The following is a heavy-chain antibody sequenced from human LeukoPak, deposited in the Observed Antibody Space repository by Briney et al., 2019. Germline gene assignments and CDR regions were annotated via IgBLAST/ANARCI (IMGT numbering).Heavy chain of an antibody. CDR2: IYYSGST. CDR3: ARQDGGYYYYYYMDV. Sequence: PSETLSLTCTVSCGSISSSSYYWGWIRQPPGKGLEWIGSIYYSGSTYYNPSLKSRVTISVDTSKNQFSLKLSSVTAADTAVYYCARQDGGYYYYYYMDVWGKGTTVTVSS. V-gene: IGHV4-39*01. CDR1: CGSISSSSYY. J-gene: IGHJ6*03.